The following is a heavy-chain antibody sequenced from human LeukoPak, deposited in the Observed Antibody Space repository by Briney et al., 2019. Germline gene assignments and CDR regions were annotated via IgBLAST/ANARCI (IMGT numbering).Heavy chain of an antibody. V-gene: IGHV4-34*01. J-gene: IGHJ4*02. D-gene: IGHD5-24*01. Sequence: SETLSFTCAVYGGSFSGYYWSWIRQPPGKGLEWIGEINHSGSTNYNPSLESRVTISVDTSKNQFSLKLSSVTAADTAVYYCARSTMARPIDYWGQGTLVTVSS. CDR3: ARSTMARPIDY. CDR1: GGSFSGYY. CDR2: INHSGST.